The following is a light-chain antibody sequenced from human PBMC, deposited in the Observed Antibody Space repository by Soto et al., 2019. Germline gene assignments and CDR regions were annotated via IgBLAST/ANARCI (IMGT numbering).Light chain of an antibody. Sequence: QSALTQPASVSGSPGQSITISCTGTSSDVGGNKYVSWYQHYPGKAPKLMICDVSNRPSGVSNRFSGSKSGNTASLTISGLQAEDEADYYCSAFTGTTYVFGTETKVTVL. V-gene: IGLV2-14*03. CDR2: DVS. CDR1: SSDVGGNKY. J-gene: IGLJ1*01. CDR3: SAFTGTTYV.